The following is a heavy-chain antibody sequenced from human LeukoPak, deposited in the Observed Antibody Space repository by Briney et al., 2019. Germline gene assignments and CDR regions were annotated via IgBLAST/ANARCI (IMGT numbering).Heavy chain of an antibody. Sequence: PSETLSLTCAVSGYSISSGCYWGWIRQPPGKGLEWIGSIYHSGSTYYNPSLKSRVTISVDTSKNQFSLKLSSVTAADTAVYYCARAPYDYVWGSYRVDAFDIWGQGTMVTVSS. V-gene: IGHV4-38-2*01. CDR1: GYSISSGCY. J-gene: IGHJ3*02. CDR3: ARAPYDYVWGSYRVDAFDI. D-gene: IGHD3-16*02. CDR2: IYHSGST.